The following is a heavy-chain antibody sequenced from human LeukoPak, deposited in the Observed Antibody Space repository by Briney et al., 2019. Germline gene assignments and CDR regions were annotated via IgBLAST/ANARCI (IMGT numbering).Heavy chain of an antibody. J-gene: IGHJ4*02. V-gene: IGHV1-2*02. D-gene: IGHD6-19*01. CDR1: GYTFTGYD. Sequence: ASVKVSCKASGYTFTGYDMHWVRQAPGQGLEWMGWINPNNGDTNYAQNFQGRVTMTRDTSISTAYMELNRLRSADTAVYYCARDGSSVAGFDYWGQGTLVTVSS. CDR2: INPNNGDT. CDR3: ARDGSSVAGFDY.